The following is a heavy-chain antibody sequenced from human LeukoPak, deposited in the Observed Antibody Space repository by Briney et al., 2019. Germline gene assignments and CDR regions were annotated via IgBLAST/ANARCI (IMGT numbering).Heavy chain of an antibody. CDR2: INSDGSST. J-gene: IGHJ4*02. V-gene: IGHV3-74*01. D-gene: IGHD1-26*01. CDR3: ARGGPRLVGAKNRVYYFVY. Sequence: GGSLRLSCAASGVTSSSFWMHWVPQAPGKGLVWVSRINSDGSSTSYADSVKGRFTISRDNAKNTLYLQMNSLRAEDTAVYYCARGGPRLVGAKNRVYYFVYWCQGNLVTVSS. CDR1: GVTSSSFW.